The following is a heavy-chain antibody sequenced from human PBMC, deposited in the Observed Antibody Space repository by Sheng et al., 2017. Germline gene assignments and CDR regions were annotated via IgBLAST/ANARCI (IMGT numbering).Heavy chain of an antibody. D-gene: IGHD6-19*01. V-gene: IGHV4-59*01. CDR3: ARGAGWYDP. Sequence: QVQLQESGPGLVRPSETLSLTCTVSGGSINNYYWSWIRQPPGKGLEWIAYIYYTGGTNYNPSLKNRVTISVDMSKNQFSLKLSSVTAADTAMYYCARGAGWYDPWGQGTLVTVSS. CDR2: IYYTGGT. J-gene: IGHJ5*02. CDR1: GGSINNYY.